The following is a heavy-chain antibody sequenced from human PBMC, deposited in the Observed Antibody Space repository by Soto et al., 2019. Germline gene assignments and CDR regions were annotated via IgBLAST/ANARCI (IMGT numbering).Heavy chain of an antibody. CDR2: ISYDGSNK. Sequence: QVQLVESGGGVVQPGRSLRLSCAASGFTFSSYGMHWVRQAPGKGLEWVAVISYDGSNKYYADSVKGRFTISRDNSKNTLYLQMNSLRAEDTAVYYCAKDGAPEVEMATIFFDYWGQGTLVTVSS. V-gene: IGHV3-30*18. CDR3: AKDGAPEVEMATIFFDY. J-gene: IGHJ4*02. CDR1: GFTFSSYG. D-gene: IGHD5-12*01.